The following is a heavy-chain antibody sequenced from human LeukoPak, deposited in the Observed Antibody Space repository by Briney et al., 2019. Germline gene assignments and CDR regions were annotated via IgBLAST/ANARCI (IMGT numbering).Heavy chain of an antibody. D-gene: IGHD6-6*01. Sequence: GGSLRLSCAASGFTFSSYGMHWVRQAPGKGLEWVAFIRYDGSNKYYADSVKGRFIISRDNSKNTLYLQMNSLRAEDTAVYYCAKEQLELGAFDIWGQGTMVTVSS. CDR3: AKEQLELGAFDI. V-gene: IGHV3-30*02. J-gene: IGHJ3*02. CDR1: GFTFSSYG. CDR2: IRYDGSNK.